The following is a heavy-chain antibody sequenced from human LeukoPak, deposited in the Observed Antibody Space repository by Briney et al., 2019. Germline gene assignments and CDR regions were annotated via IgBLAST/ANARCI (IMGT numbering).Heavy chain of an antibody. V-gene: IGHV3-30*03. CDR2: ISYDGPNK. D-gene: IGHD6-19*01. J-gene: IGHJ4*02. Sequence: GGSLRLSCAAPGFTFSTYGMNWVRQAPGKGLEWVAAISYDGPNKRYADSMKGRFTISRDNSKNTLYLQMNSLRAEDTAVYYCARGVRIAVAGYIDYWGQGTLVTVSS. CDR3: ARGVRIAVAGYIDY. CDR1: GFTFSTYG.